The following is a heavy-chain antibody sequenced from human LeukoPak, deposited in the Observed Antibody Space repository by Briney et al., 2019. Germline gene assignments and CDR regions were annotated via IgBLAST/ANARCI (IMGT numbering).Heavy chain of an antibody. J-gene: IGHJ4*02. Sequence: SETLSLTCTVSGDSIRTSTFFWVWIRQPPGKGLEWIGNIYNTWNTFYNPSLKSRVTISVDTSTNQFSLKLSSVTAADTAVYYCARDLAGELLSFDYWGQGTLVTVSS. CDR3: ARDLAGELLSFDY. CDR2: IYNTWNT. D-gene: IGHD1-26*01. V-gene: IGHV4-39*07. CDR1: GDSIRTSTFF.